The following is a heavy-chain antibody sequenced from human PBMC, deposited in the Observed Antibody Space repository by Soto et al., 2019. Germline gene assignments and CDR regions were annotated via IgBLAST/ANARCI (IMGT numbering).Heavy chain of an antibody. CDR1: GDTFSFYT. V-gene: IGHV1-69*02. CDR3: ASSYGSGSRAFDY. Sequence: QVQLVQSGAEVKKPGSSVKVSCKASGDTFSFYTISWVRQAPGLGLEWMGRIVPMLGMSNYALKFQGRVTMTADKSTSTAYLELGRLRSEDTAMYYCASSYGSGSRAFDYWGQGALVTVSS. D-gene: IGHD3-10*01. CDR2: IVPMLGMS. J-gene: IGHJ4*02.